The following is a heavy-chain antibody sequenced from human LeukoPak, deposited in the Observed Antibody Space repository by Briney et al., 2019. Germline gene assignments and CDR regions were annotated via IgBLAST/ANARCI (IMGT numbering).Heavy chain of an antibody. CDR2: INHSGST. V-gene: IGHV4-34*01. CDR1: GGSFSGYY. Sequence: PSETLSLTCAVYGGSFSGYYWSWIRQPPGKGLEWIGEINHSGSTNYNPSLKSRVTISVDTSKNQFSLKLSSVTAADTAVYYCARVTTVIIDYWGQGTLATVSS. D-gene: IGHD4-23*01. J-gene: IGHJ4*02. CDR3: ARVTTVIIDY.